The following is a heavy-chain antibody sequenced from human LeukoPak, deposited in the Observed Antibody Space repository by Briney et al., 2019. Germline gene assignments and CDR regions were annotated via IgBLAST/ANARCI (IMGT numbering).Heavy chain of an antibody. CDR3: AREHFYDSSGSVVGFDY. J-gene: IGHJ4*02. D-gene: IGHD3-22*01. CDR1: GYTFTSYG. Sequence: ASVKVSCKASGYTFTSYGISWVRQAPGQGLEWMGWINPNSGGTNYAQKFQGRVTMTRDTSISTAYMELSRLRSDDTAVYYCAREHFYDSSGSVVGFDYWGQGTLVTVSS. V-gene: IGHV1-2*02. CDR2: INPNSGGT.